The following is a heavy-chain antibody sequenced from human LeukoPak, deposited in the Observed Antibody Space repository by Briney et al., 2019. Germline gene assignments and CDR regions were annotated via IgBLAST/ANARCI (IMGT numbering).Heavy chain of an antibody. V-gene: IGHV3-23*01. D-gene: IGHD2/OR15-2a*01. J-gene: IGHJ4*02. CDR3: AKVERRDSYFLDW. CDR1: GFTFSNYA. Sequence: GGSLRLSCAASGFTFSNYAMTWVRQAPGKGLEWGSAVGSSGVDTYYADSVKGRFTVSRDNSKNTLYLQMNSLRAEDMAVYYCAKVERRDSYFLDWWGQGPLVTVSS. CDR2: VGSSGVDT.